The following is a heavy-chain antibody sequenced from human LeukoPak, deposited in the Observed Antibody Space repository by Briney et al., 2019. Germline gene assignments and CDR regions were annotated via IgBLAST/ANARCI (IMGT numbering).Heavy chain of an antibody. J-gene: IGHJ4*02. V-gene: IGHV3-73*01. D-gene: IGHD5-24*01. CDR3: ATSSNAYNDH. CDR1: GFTFSGFS. Sequence: GGSLRLSCAASGFTFSGFSLHWVRQASGKGLEWVGRIRNKANNYATTYAASVRGRFTISRDDSKNTAYLQMNSLKTEDMALYYCATSSNAYNDHWGQGTLVTVSS. CDR2: IRNKANNYAT.